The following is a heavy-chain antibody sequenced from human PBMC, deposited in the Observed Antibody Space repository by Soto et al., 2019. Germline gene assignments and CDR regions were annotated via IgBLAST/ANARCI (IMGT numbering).Heavy chain of an antibody. CDR1: GFTFDDYA. CDR2: ISWNSGSI. CDR3: AKDMGIAVAEAFDI. Sequence: GGSLRLSCAASGFTFDDYAMHWVRQAPGKGLEWVSGISWNSGSIGYADSVKGRFTISRDNAKNSLYLQMNSLRAEDTALYYCAKDMGIAVAEAFDIWGQGTMVTVSS. J-gene: IGHJ3*02. V-gene: IGHV3-9*01. D-gene: IGHD6-19*01.